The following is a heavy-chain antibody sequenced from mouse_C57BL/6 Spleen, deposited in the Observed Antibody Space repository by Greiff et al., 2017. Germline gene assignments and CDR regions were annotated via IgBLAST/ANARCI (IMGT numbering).Heavy chain of an antibody. CDR1: GYAFSSYW. D-gene: IGHD3-2*02. V-gene: IGHV1-80*01. J-gene: IGHJ4*01. Sequence: VQLQESGAELVKPGASVKISCKASGYAFSSYWMNWVKQRPGKGLEWIGQIYPGDGDTNYNGKFKGKATLTADKSSSTAYMQLSSLTSEDSAVYFCARDSSGLYYAMDYWGQGTSVTVSS. CDR3: ARDSSGLYYAMDY. CDR2: IYPGDGDT.